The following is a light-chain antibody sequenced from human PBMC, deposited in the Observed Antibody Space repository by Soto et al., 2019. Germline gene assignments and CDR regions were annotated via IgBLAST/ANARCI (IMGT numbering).Light chain of an antibody. J-gene: IGKJ1*01. V-gene: IGKV3-20*01. CDR3: QQFGGSSRT. Sequence: EIVLTQSPGTLSLSPGERATLSCRASQGVSSTYLARYQQKPGQAPRLLIYGASFRATGIPDRFSGSGSGTDFTLTITRLEPEDFAVYYCQQFGGSSRTFGQGTKVDIK. CDR1: QGVSSTY. CDR2: GAS.